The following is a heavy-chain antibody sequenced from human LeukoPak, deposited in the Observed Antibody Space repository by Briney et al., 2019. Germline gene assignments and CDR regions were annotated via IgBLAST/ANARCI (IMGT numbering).Heavy chain of an antibody. Sequence: SETLSLTCAVYGGSFSGYYWSWIRQPPGKGLEWIGEINHSGSTNYNPSLKSRVTISVDTSKNQFSLKLSSVTAADTAAYYCARSRTYWGQGTLVTVSS. J-gene: IGHJ4*02. V-gene: IGHV4-34*01. CDR2: INHSGST. CDR3: ARSRTY. D-gene: IGHD6-13*01. CDR1: GGSFSGYY.